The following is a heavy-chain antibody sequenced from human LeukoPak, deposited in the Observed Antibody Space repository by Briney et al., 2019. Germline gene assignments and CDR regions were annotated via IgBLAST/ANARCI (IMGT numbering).Heavy chain of an antibody. CDR2: IYPGDSDT. D-gene: IGHD6-19*01. V-gene: IGHV5-51*01. CDR1: GYSFTSYW. J-gene: IGHJ3*02. Sequence: GESLKISCKGSGYSFTSYWIGWVRQMPGKGLEWMGIIYPGDSDTRYSPSFQGQVTISADKSISTAYLQWSSLKASDTAMYYCARRIAVAGTGDAFDIWGQGTMVTVSS. CDR3: ARRIAVAGTGDAFDI.